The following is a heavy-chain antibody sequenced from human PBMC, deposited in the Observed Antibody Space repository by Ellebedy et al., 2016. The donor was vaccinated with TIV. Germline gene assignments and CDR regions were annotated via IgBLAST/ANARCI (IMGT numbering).Heavy chain of an antibody. CDR1: GYVFTAYY. Sequence: ASVKVSCKTSGYVFTAYYIHWVRQAPGQGLEWMGWINPDSGGTNFAQKFQDRVSMTRDTSVSTAYMELSRLDSDDTAMYYCARVLRATSGMDVWGQGTTVTVS. J-gene: IGHJ6*02. CDR2: INPDSGGT. CDR3: ARVLRATSGMDV. V-gene: IGHV1-2*02. D-gene: IGHD4/OR15-4a*01.